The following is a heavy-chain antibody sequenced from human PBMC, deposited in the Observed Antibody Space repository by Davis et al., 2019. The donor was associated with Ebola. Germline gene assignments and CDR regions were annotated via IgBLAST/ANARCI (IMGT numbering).Heavy chain of an antibody. CDR1: GGSFSSGGYY. J-gene: IGHJ4*02. CDR3: ARENRRDVVNSRGLYFDY. V-gene: IGHV4-31*03. Sequence: LRLSCTVSGGSFSSGGYYWSWIRQHPGKGLEWIGYIHYSGSTYDNPSLKSRVTMSVDTSKKQFSLKLRSVTAADTAVYYCARENRRDVVNSRGLYFDYWGQGTLVTVSS. D-gene: IGHD2-15*01. CDR2: IHYSGST.